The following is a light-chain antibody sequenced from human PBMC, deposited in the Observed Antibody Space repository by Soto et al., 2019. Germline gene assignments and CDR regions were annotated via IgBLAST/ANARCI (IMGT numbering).Light chain of an antibody. Sequence: QSALTQPPSVSGSPGQSVAISCSGSSSDVGSNNRVSWYQQSPGTAPKLMIYDVTNRPSGVPDRFSGSKSGNTASLTISGLQAEVEADYYCSSFTTSSTYVFGTGTKLTVL. CDR1: SSDVGSNNR. V-gene: IGLV2-18*02. CDR3: SSFTTSSTYV. CDR2: DVT. J-gene: IGLJ1*01.